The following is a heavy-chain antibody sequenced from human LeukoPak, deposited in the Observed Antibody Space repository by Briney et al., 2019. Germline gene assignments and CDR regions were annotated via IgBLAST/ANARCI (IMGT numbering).Heavy chain of an antibody. Sequence: GGSLRLSCAASGFTFSSYAMSWVRQAPGKGLEWVSAISGSGDSTYYGDSVKGRLTISRDNSKNTLYLQMNSLRAEDTAVYYCAKTRPLDSSSWSHGDYWGQGTLVTVSS. CDR2: ISGSGDST. J-gene: IGHJ4*02. D-gene: IGHD6-13*01. CDR3: AKTRPLDSSSWSHGDY. V-gene: IGHV3-23*01. CDR1: GFTFSSYA.